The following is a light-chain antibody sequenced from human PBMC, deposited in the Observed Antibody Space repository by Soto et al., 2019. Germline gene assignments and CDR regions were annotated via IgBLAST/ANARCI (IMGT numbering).Light chain of an antibody. CDR3: QQYDNWPPWT. CDR1: KSVSSN. J-gene: IGKJ1*01. Sequence: EIVMTQSPATLSVSPGERATLSCRASKSVSSNFARYQQKPGQAPRLLIYGASTRATGIPARFSGSGSGTEFTLTISSLQSEDFVIYYSQQYDNWPPWTFGQGTKVEIK. V-gene: IGKV3-15*01. CDR2: GAS.